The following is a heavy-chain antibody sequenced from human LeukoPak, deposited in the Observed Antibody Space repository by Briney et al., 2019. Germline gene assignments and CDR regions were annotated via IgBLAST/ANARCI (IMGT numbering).Heavy chain of an antibody. Sequence: GGSLRLSCAASGFTFSSYSMNWVRQAPGKGLEWVSSISSSSSYIYYADSVKGRFTISRDNAKNSLYLQMNSLRAEDTAVYYCARARGRSINDAFDIWGQGTMVTVSS. CDR3: ARARGRSINDAFDI. J-gene: IGHJ3*02. V-gene: IGHV3-21*01. D-gene: IGHD3-16*01. CDR2: ISSSSSYI. CDR1: GFTFSSYS.